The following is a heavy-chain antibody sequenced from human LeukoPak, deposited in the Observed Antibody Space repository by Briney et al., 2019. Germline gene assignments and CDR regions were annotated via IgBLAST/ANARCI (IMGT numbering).Heavy chain of an antibody. J-gene: IGHJ4*02. V-gene: IGHV4-30-2*01. Sequence: SETLSLTCAVSGGSISSGGYSWSWIRQPPGKGLEWIGYIYHSGSTYYNPSLKSRVTISVDTSKNQFSLKLSSVTAADTAVYYCAREHAYYDFWSGYFDYWGQGTLVTVSS. CDR2: IYHSGST. D-gene: IGHD3-3*01. CDR3: AREHAYYDFWSGYFDY. CDR1: GGSISSGGYS.